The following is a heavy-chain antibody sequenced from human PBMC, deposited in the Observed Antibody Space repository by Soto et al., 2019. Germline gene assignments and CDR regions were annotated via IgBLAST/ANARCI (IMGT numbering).Heavy chain of an antibody. Sequence: VGSLRLSCAASGFTFSTYWMDWVRQTPGKGLEWVANINQDGSEKNYVDSVKGRFTIYRDNAKNSLYLQMSSLTAEDSALYYCSRSLNAWGQGTLVTVSS. J-gene: IGHJ5*02. V-gene: IGHV3-7*01. CDR1: GFTFSTYW. CDR2: INQDGSEK. CDR3: SRSLNA.